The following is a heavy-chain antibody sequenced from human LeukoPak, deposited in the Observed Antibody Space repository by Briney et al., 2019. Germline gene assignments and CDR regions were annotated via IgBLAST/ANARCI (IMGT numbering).Heavy chain of an antibody. J-gene: IGHJ4*02. Sequence: SQTLSLTCAASGASISSGDYYWRWVRQPPGKGLECIKYVDYSGSTYYNPSLKSRVTISVDTSKSQFSLKLSSVTAADTGVYYCARVGDYYDRSGYYLFDYWGQGTLVTVSS. V-gene: IGHV4-30-4*01. CDR2: VDYSGST. D-gene: IGHD3-22*01. CDR1: GASISSGDYY. CDR3: ARVGDYYDRSGYYLFDY.